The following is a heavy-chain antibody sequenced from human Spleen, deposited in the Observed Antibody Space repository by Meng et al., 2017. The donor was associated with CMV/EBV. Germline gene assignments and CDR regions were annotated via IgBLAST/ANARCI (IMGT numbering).Heavy chain of an antibody. Sequence: SETLSLTCAVNGGSFNGFYWSWIRQPPGKGLEWIGDINDGGKTNYSPSLKNRVTMSVAASNNQFSLKLSSVTAADTAVYYCARGRVDSNYGSWFDPWGQGTLVTVS. J-gene: IGHJ5*02. CDR2: INDGGKT. V-gene: IGHV4-34*01. D-gene: IGHD4-11*01. CDR3: ARGRVDSNYGSWFDP. CDR1: GGSFNGFY.